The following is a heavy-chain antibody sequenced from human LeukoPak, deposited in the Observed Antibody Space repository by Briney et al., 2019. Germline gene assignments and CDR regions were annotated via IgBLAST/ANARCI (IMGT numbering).Heavy chain of an antibody. Sequence: GKSLTLSCAASGFTLGNYAMHWVRQAPGKGLEWVAALWYDGTKKYYTDSVAGRFAISRGNSKNTLYLQMNSLRAEDSAVYYCARAPPTDWYFDLWGRGTLFTVSS. V-gene: IGHV3-33*01. J-gene: IGHJ2*01. CDR2: LWYDGTKK. CDR1: GFTLGNYA. CDR3: ARAPPTDWYFDL. D-gene: IGHD4-17*01.